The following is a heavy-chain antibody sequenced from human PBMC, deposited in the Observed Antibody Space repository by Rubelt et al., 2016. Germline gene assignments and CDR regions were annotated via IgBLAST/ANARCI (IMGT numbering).Heavy chain of an antibody. CDR3: ARAVGWLIDY. Sequence: QVQLQESGPGLVKPSETLPLTCTVSGGSISSYYWSWIRQPPGKGLEWIGYIYYSGSTNYNPSLTIRFTISVDTSKNQFSLKLSSVTAADTAVYYCARAVGWLIDYWGQGTLVTVSS. CDR1: GGSISSYY. J-gene: IGHJ4*02. D-gene: IGHD5-24*01. CDR2: IYYSGST. V-gene: IGHV4-59*01.